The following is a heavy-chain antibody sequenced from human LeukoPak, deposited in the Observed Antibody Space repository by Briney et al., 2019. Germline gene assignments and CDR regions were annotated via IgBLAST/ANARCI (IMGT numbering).Heavy chain of an antibody. D-gene: IGHD1-26*01. J-gene: IGHJ6*02. CDR1: GATFSSYA. V-gene: IGHV1-69*04. CDR3: ARDQKVGATPYFGMDV. Sequence: SVKVSCKASGATFSSYAINWVRQAPGQGLEWVGRIIPMLGTVNYAQKFQGRVTIIADKFTSTAYMEVSSLRSEDTAVYYCARDQKVGATPYFGMDVWGQGTTVTVSS. CDR2: IIPMLGTV.